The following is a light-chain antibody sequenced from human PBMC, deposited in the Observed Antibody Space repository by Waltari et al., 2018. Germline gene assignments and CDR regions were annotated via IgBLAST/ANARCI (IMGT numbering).Light chain of an antibody. CDR3: NSYTSSSTLWV. Sequence: QSALTQPASVSGSPGPSITISCTGTSRDVGGYNSVPWYQQHPGKAPKLMIYDVTKRPSGVSNRFSGSKSGNTASLTISGLQAEDEADYYCNSYTSSSTLWVFGGGTKLTVL. V-gene: IGLV2-14*01. CDR2: DVT. J-gene: IGLJ3*02. CDR1: SRDVGGYNS.